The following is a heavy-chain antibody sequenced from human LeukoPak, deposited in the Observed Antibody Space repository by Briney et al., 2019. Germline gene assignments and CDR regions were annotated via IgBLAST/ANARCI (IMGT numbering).Heavy chain of an antibody. CDR3: ASAQDHYQRSDYEPYFDY. Sequence: EASVKVSCTASGYTFGAYYIHWVQQAPGQGLEWMGIINPSGGISSYAQKFQGRATMTSDTSTSTVYMELSGLRSEDTAVYYCASAQDHYQRSDYEPYFDYWGQGTLVTASS. V-gene: IGHV1-46*01. J-gene: IGHJ4*02. CDR1: GYTFGAYY. D-gene: IGHD3-16*01. CDR2: INPSGGIS.